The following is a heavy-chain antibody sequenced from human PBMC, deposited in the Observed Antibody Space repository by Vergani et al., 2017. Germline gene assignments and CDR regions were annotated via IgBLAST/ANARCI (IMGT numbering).Heavy chain of an antibody. CDR1: GGSISSYY. D-gene: IGHD2-21*01. V-gene: IGHV4-59*01. J-gene: IGHJ4*02. Sequence: QVQLQESGPGLVKPSETLSLTCTVSGGSISSYYWTWIRQPPGKGLEWIGYIYDSGDTKYNPSLKSRVTMSLDTSKKPFSLNLYSVTAADTAVYYCARGALWWLRQIDSWGQGTLVTVSS. CDR3: ARGALWWLRQIDS. CDR2: IYDSGDT.